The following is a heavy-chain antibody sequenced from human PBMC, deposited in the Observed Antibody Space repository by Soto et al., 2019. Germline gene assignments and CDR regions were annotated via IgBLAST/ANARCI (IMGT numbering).Heavy chain of an antibody. V-gene: IGHV3-73*02. Sequence: VQLVESGGGLVQPGGSRKLSCVAAGYSLSGSSIHWVRQASGKGLEWLGRIRAKANNYATSYAASVNGRFTIFRDDSKNTAYLQMNSLKIEDTAVYYCTTKDYWGRGSLVTVSS. J-gene: IGHJ4*02. CDR2: IRAKANNYAT. CDR3: TTKDY. CDR1: GYSLSGSS.